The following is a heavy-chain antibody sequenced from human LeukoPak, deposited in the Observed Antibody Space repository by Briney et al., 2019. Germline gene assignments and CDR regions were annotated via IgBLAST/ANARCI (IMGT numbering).Heavy chain of an antibody. CDR1: GDSTRSLYY. J-gene: IGHJ3*02. D-gene: IGHD2-21*01. CDR3: ARDLAYCGGNCKDVFDN. Sequence: PSETLSLTCTVSGDSTRSLYYWGWIRQPPGKGLEWIGSMSYSGSTFYNPSLKSRVSISIDRTNDQFSLRLTSVTAADTAMYYCARDLAYCGGNCKDVFDNWGQGTMVIVSS. V-gene: IGHV4-38-2*02. CDR2: MSYSGST.